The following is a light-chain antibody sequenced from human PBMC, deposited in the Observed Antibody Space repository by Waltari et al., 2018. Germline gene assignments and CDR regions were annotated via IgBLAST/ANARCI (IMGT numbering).Light chain of an antibody. CDR1: SSDVGGYNC. J-gene: IGLJ1*01. Sequence: QSALTPPASVSGPPGQSITISCPGTSSDVGGYNCGSWYQQHPGRAPKFMIYEVSNRPSGVSDRFSGSKSGNTASLTISGLQAEDEADYYCSSFSSSSIRYVFGIGTKVTVL. CDR2: EVS. V-gene: IGLV2-14*01. CDR3: SSFSSSSIRYV.